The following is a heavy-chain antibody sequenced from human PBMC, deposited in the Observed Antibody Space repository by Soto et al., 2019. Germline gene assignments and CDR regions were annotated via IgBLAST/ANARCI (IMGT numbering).Heavy chain of an antibody. V-gene: IGHV3-48*02. CDR2: ISSSSSTI. CDR3: ASQGRGYVCSGGSCYSGSSDY. Sequence: PGGSLRLSCAASGFTFSSYSMNWVRQAPGKGLEWVSYISSSSSTIYYADSVRGRFTISRDNAKNSLYLQMNSLRDEDTAVYYCASQGRGYVCSGGSCYSGSSDYWGQGTLVTVSS. D-gene: IGHD2-15*01. CDR1: GFTFSSYS. J-gene: IGHJ4*02.